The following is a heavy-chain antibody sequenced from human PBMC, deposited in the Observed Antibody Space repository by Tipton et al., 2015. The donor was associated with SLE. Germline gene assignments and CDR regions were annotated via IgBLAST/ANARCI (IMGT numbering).Heavy chain of an antibody. D-gene: IGHD3-10*01. CDR2: VYHSGST. Sequence: TLSLTCTVSGYSISSDYYWGWIRQPPGKGLEWIGSVYHSGSTYYNPSLKSRVTISIDTSKNQFSLKLSSVTAADTAVYYCARVAVRAAPLLLNWFDPWGRGTLVTVSS. J-gene: IGHJ5*02. CDR3: ARVAVRAAPLLLNWFDP. V-gene: IGHV4-38-2*02. CDR1: GYSISSDYY.